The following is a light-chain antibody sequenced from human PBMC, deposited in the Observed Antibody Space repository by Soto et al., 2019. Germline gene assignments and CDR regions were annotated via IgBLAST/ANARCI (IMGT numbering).Light chain of an antibody. CDR1: QSVSSN. V-gene: IGKV3-15*01. J-gene: IGKJ1*01. CDR2: GAS. Sequence: EIVMTQSPATLSVSPGERATLSCRASQSVSSNLAWYQQKPGQAPRPLIYGASTRATGWPARFSGSGSGTEFTLTISSLQSEDFAVYYCQQYNNWALTFGQGTKVEIK. CDR3: QQYNNWALT.